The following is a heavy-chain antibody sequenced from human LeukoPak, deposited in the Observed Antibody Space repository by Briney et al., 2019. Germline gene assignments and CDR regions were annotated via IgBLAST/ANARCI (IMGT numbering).Heavy chain of an antibody. D-gene: IGHD2-2*02. Sequence: SETLSLTCTVSGGSISSDYWSWIRQPPGKGLEWIGYISYSGRTYYNPSLRSRVTISVDTSKNHFSLKPSSVTAADTAVYYCARGLYRYGRSTFDYWGQGTLVTVSS. J-gene: IGHJ4*02. CDR2: ISYSGRT. V-gene: IGHV4-59*08. CDR3: ARGLYRYGRSTFDY. CDR1: GGSISSDY.